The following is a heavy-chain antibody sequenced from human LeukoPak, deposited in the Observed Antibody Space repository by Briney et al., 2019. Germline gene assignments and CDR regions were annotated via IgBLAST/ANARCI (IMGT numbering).Heavy chain of an antibody. CDR1: GFTFSSYA. J-gene: IGHJ4*02. CDR2: ISGSGGST. D-gene: IGHD3-22*01. V-gene: IGHV3-23*01. Sequence: GGSLRLSCAASGFTFSSYAMSWVRQAPGKGLEWVSAISGSGGSTYYADSVKGRFTISRDNSKNTLYLQMNSLRAEDTAVYYCAKVRDSSGYYFSGYFVYWGQGTLVTVSS. CDR3: AKVRDSSGYYFSGYFVY.